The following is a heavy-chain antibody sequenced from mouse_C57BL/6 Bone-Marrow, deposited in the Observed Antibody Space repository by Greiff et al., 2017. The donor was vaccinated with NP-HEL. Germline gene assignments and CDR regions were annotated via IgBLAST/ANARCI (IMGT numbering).Heavy chain of an antibody. D-gene: IGHD1-1*01. J-gene: IGHJ1*03. CDR1: GFNIKDYY. V-gene: IGHV14-2*01. CDR3: AALITTVVDYWYFDV. Sequence: EVQLQQSGAELVKPGASVKLSCTASGFNIKDYYMHWVKQRTEQGLEWIGRIDPEDGETKYAPKFQGKATITADTSSNTAYLQLSSLTSEDTAVYYCAALITTVVDYWYFDVWGTGTTVTVSS. CDR2: IDPEDGET.